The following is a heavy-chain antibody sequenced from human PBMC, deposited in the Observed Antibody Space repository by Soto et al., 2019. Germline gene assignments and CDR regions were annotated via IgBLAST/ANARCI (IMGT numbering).Heavy chain of an antibody. J-gene: IGHJ5*02. V-gene: IGHV4-4*07. CDR1: GGSISSYY. Sequence: SETLSLTCTVSGGSISSYYWSWIRQPAGKGLEWIGRIYTSGSTNYNPSLKSRVTMSVDTSKNQSSLKLSSVTAADTAVYYCARDVQQLVHNWFDPWGQGTLVTVSS. CDR2: IYTSGST. D-gene: IGHD6-13*01. CDR3: ARDVQQLVHNWFDP.